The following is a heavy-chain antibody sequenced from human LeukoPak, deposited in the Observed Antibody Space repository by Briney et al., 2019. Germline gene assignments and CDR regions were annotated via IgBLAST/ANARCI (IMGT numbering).Heavy chain of an antibody. CDR3: TTDESSSSWYFQPYYYYYMDV. CDR1: GFTFSNAW. D-gene: IGHD6-13*01. J-gene: IGHJ6*03. V-gene: IGHV3-15*01. Sequence: PGGSLRLSCAASGFTFSNAWMSWVRQAPGKGLEWVGRIKSKTDGWTTDYAAPVKGRFTISRDDSKNTLYLQMNSLKTEDTAVYYCTTDESSSSWYFQPYYYYYMDVWGKGTTVTISS. CDR2: IKSKTDGWTT.